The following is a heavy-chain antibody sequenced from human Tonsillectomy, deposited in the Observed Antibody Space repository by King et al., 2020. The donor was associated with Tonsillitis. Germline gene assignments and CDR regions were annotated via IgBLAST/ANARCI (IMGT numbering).Heavy chain of an antibody. V-gene: IGHV3-9*01. CDR3: ARLVVVTATFDY. CDR1: GFTFDDYA. J-gene: IGHJ4*02. D-gene: IGHD2-21*02. CDR2: ISWNSGSI. Sequence: VQLVESGGGLVQPGRSLRLSCAASGFTFDDYAMHWVRQAPGKGLEWVSGISWNSGSIGYADSVKGRFTISRDNAKNSLYLQMNSLRAEDTALYYCARLVVVTATFDYCGQGTLVTVSS.